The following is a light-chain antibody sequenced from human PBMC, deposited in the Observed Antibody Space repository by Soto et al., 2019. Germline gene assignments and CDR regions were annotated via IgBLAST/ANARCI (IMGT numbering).Light chain of an antibody. CDR1: SSDVGGYNH. V-gene: IGLV2-14*01. CDR2: AVS. J-gene: IGLJ2*01. Sequence: QSALTQPASVSGSPGQSINISCTGTSSDVGGYNHVSWYQHSPGKAPKLILFAVSDRPSGVSHRFSGSKSGNTASLTISWLQADDEADYYCCSYTSLSTVVFGGGTKLTVL. CDR3: CSYTSLSTVV.